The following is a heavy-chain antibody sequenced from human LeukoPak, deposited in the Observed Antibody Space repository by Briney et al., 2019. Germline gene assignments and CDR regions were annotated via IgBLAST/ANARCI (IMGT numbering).Heavy chain of an antibody. CDR2: ISSSGSTI. V-gene: IGHV3-11*04. J-gene: IGHJ6*03. D-gene: IGHD2/OR15-2a*01. CDR1: GFTFSDYY. CDR3: ARDPGIWDYYYYMDV. Sequence: PGGSLRHSCSASGFTFSDYYMRLIRPAPGKGPEWVSYISSSGSTIYYADSVNGLFTVSRDNAKNSLYLQMNSLGAEDTAVYYCARDPGIWDYYYYMDVWGKGTTVTVSS.